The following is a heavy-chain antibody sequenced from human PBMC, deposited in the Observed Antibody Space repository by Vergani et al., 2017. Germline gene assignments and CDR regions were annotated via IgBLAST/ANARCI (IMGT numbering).Heavy chain of an antibody. J-gene: IGHJ4*02. V-gene: IGHV3-15*05. CDR3: WDTNYANSWDF. D-gene: IGHD2-8*01. CDR2: SKPKTEGGTT. Sequence: EVQLLESGGGLAQPGGSLRLSCQVSGFDFSQAWMNWVRQSPGKGLEYIGLSKPKTEGGTTHYNAAMKGRVTISRDDSKSVLFLEMTNLAPEDTAVYYCWDTNYANSWDFWGQGCLVTVSS. CDR1: GFDFSQAW.